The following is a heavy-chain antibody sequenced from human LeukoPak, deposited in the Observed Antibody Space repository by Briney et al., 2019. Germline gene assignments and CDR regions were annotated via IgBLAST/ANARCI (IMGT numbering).Heavy chain of an antibody. CDR1: GDSIRSGTYY. D-gene: IGHD3-10*01. V-gene: IGHV4-61*02. Sequence: SETLSLTCSVSGDSIRSGTYYWSGIRQPAGKGLEWIGRIYTSGSTSYNPALKSRVTISVDTSKNQFSLKLTSVTAADTAVYYCARGGGATRIDYWGQGTLVTVSS. J-gene: IGHJ4*02. CDR2: IYTSGST. CDR3: ARGGGATRIDY.